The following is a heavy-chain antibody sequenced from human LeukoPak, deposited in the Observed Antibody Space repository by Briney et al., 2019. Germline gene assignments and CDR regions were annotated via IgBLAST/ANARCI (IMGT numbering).Heavy chain of an antibody. J-gene: IGHJ4*02. V-gene: IGHV3-74*01. Sequence: GGSLRLSCAASGFTFSSYWMHWVRQAPGKGLLWVSRINSDGSSTSYADSVKGRFTISRDNAKNMLYLQMNSLRAEDTAVYYCARVSLRFLEWSLWGQGTLVTVSS. CDR3: ARVSLRFLEWSL. CDR2: INSDGSST. CDR1: GFTFSSYW. D-gene: IGHD3-3*01.